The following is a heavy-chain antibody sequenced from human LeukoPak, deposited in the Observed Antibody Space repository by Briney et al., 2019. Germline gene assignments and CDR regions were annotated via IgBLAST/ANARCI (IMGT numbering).Heavy chain of an antibody. V-gene: IGHV4-34*01. CDR2: INHSGST. CDR3: AGPTRDY. CDR1: GGSFSGYY. J-gene: IGHJ4*02. Sequence: PSETLSLTCAAYGGSFSGYYWSWIRQPPGKGLEWIGEINHSGSTNYNPSLKSRVTISVDTSKNQFSLKLSSVTAADTAVYYCAGPTRDYWGQGTLVTVSS.